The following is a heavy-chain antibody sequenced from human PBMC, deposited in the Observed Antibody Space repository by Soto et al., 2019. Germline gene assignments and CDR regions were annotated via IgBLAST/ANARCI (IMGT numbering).Heavy chain of an antibody. D-gene: IGHD6-6*01. J-gene: IGHJ3*02. CDR1: GYTFTGYY. V-gene: IGHV1-2*04. CDR2: INPNSGGT. CDR3: ASSYSSSSYAFDI. Sequence: ASVKVSCKASGYTFTGYYMHWVRQAPGQGLEWMGWINPNSGGTNYAQKFQGWVTMTRDTSISTAYMELSRPRSDDTAVYYCASSYSSSSYAFDIWAQGTMVTVSS.